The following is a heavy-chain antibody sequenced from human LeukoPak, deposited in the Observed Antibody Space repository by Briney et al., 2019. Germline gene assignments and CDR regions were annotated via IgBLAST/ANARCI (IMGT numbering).Heavy chain of an antibody. CDR2: IYYSGST. J-gene: IGHJ4*02. Sequence: SQTLSLTCTVSGGSISNGDFSWSWIRQHPGAGLEWIGNIYYSGSTYYNPSLKSRVTISVDTSKNQFSLKLSSVTAADTAVYYCASAPNPFYFDYWGQGTLVTVSA. CDR1: GGSISNGDFS. V-gene: IGHV4-31*03. D-gene: IGHD1-14*01. CDR3: ASAPNPFYFDY.